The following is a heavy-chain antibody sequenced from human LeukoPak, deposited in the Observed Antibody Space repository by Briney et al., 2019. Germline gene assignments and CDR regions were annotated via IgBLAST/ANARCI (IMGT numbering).Heavy chain of an antibody. Sequence: GGSLRLSCAASGFTVSSNYMSWVRQAPGKGLEWVSVIYSGGSTYYADSVKGRFTISRDNSKNTLYLQMNSLGAEDTAVYYCASPDDGPTSYWGQGTLVTVSS. V-gene: IGHV3-53*01. CDR2: IYSGGST. D-gene: IGHD5-24*01. J-gene: IGHJ4*02. CDR1: GFTVSSNY. CDR3: ASPDDGPTSY.